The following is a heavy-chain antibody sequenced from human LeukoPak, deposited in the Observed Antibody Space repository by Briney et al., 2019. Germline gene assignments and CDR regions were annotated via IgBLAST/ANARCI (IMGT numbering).Heavy chain of an antibody. D-gene: IGHD4-17*01. CDR1: GGSISSGSYY. CDR2: IYYSGST. Sequence: PSETLSLTCTVSGGSISSGSYYWSWIRQPPGKGLEWIGHIYYSGSTNYNPSLKSRVTISVDTSKNQFSLKLSSVTAADTAVYYCARGGDYNLHWGQGTLVTVSS. V-gene: IGHV4-61*01. J-gene: IGHJ4*02. CDR3: ARGGDYNLH.